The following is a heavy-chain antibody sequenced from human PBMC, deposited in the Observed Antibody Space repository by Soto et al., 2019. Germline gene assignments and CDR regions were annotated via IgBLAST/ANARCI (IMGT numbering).Heavy chain of an antibody. J-gene: IGHJ6*02. V-gene: IGHV3-33*01. CDR2: IWYDGSNK. CDR1: GFTFSSYG. Sequence: PGGSLRLSCAASGFTFSSYGMHWVRQAPGKGLEWVAVIWYDGSNKYYADSVKGRFTISRDNSKNTLYLQMNSLRAEDTAVYYCARDYYDSSGYYLVESSGMDVWGQGTTVTVSS. D-gene: IGHD3-22*01. CDR3: ARDYYDSSGYYLVESSGMDV.